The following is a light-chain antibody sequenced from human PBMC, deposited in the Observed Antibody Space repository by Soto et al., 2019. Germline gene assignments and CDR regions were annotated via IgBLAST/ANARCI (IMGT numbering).Light chain of an antibody. CDR2: DVS. V-gene: IGKV1-27*01. J-gene: IGKJ1*01. CDR3: QRYNNAPQA. CDR1: QAINKY. Sequence: DIQMTQSPSSLSASVGDRVTITCRASQAINKYLAWYQQKPGKVPKLLIYDVSTLQSGVPSRFSGSGFGTDFILTISSLQPEDVATYFCQRYNNAPQAFGPGTKVE.